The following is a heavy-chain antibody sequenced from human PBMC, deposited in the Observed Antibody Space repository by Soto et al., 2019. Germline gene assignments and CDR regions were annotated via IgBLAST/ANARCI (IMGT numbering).Heavy chain of an antibody. D-gene: IGHD1-26*01. CDR3: AFGEISSQWDYHMDF. CDR2: ISTRSSTT. V-gene: IGHV3-48*01. Sequence: PGGSPRLSCAASGFTFSSHSMNWVRQAPGKGQEWVSYISTRSSTTLYADSVKGRFTISRDNARNSLFLQMNSLRVEDTAVYYCAFGEISSQWDYHMDFWGKGTTVTVAS. CDR1: GFTFSSHS. J-gene: IGHJ6*03.